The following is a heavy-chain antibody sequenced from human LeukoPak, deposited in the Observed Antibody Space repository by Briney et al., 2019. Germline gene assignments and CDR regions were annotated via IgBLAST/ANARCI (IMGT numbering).Heavy chain of an antibody. J-gene: IGHJ4*02. CDR3: ARGERFLEWSIGDY. D-gene: IGHD3-3*01. CDR2: INSDGSST. CDR1: GFSLRSYW. Sequence: PGGSLRLSCAASGFSLRSYWMHWVRQAPGKGLVWVSRINSDGSSTSYADSVKGRFTISRDNAKNTLYLQMNSLRAEDTAVYYCARGERFLEWSIGDYWGQGTLVTVSS. V-gene: IGHV3-74*01.